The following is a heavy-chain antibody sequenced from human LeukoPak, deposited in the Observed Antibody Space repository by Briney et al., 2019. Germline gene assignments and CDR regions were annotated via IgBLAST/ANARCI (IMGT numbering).Heavy chain of an antibody. Sequence: SETLSLTCAVYGGSFSGYYWSWIRQPPGKGLEWIGEINHSGSTNYNPSLKSRVTISVDTSKNQFPLKLSSVTAADTAVYYCARGPKYYYDSSGYYFFDYWGQGTLVTVSS. CDR1: GGSFSGYY. CDR2: INHSGST. J-gene: IGHJ4*02. V-gene: IGHV4-34*01. CDR3: ARGPKYYYDSSGYYFFDY. D-gene: IGHD3-22*01.